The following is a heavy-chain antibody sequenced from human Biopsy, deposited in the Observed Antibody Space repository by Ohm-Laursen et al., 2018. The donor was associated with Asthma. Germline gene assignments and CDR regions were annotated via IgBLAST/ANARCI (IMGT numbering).Heavy chain of an antibody. CDR2: IKPDGTQT. J-gene: IGHJ1*01. Sequence: GSLRLSCAASGFTFSGSWMIWVRQAPGKGLQWHSFIKPDGTQTYYADSSEGRFPISRDNSKNSLYLQMSSLRGEDTAIYYCGRTFHFWSPYHAEHYQLWGQGTLVTVSS. CDR3: GRTFHFWSPYHAEHYQL. V-gene: IGHV3-7*02. D-gene: IGHD3-3*02. CDR1: GFTFSGSW.